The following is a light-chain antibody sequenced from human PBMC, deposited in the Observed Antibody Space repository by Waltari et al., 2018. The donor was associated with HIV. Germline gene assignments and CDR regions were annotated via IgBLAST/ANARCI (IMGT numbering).Light chain of an antibody. CDR1: QSLLHSNGYNY. CDR3: MQALQTPRT. CDR2: LGS. V-gene: IGKV2-28*01. Sequence: DIVMTQSPLSLPVTPGEPASISCRSSQSLLHSNGYNYLDWYLQKPGQSPQLLINLGSNRASGVPDRFSGSGSGTDFTLKISRVEAEDVGVYHCMQALQTPRTFGQGTKLEIK. J-gene: IGKJ2*01.